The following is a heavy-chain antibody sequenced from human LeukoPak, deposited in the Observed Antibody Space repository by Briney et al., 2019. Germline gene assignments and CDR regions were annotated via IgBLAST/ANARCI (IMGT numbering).Heavy chain of an antibody. Sequence: GASVKVSCKACGYTFTSYGISWVRQAPGQGLEWMGWISAYNGNTNYAQKLQGRVTMTTGTSTSTAYMELRSLRSDDTAVYYCARVLRRDILTGYYPRYYYYGMDVWGQGTTVTVSS. J-gene: IGHJ6*02. D-gene: IGHD3-9*01. V-gene: IGHV1-18*01. CDR1: GYTFTSYG. CDR3: ARVLRRDILTGYYPRYYYYGMDV. CDR2: ISAYNGNT.